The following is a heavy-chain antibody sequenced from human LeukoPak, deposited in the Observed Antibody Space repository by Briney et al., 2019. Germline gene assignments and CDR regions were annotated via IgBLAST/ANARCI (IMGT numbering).Heavy chain of an antibody. CDR1: GYTFTSYY. J-gene: IGHJ4*02. V-gene: IGHV1-46*01. CDR2: INPSGGST. CDR3: ARAKISMIVVVTPLGY. Sequence: EASVKVSCKASGYTFTSYYMHWVRQAPGQGLEWMGIINPSGGSTSYAQKFQGRVTMTRDTSTSTVYMELSSLRSEDTAVYYCARAKISMIVVVTPLGYWGQGTLVTVSS. D-gene: IGHD3-22*01.